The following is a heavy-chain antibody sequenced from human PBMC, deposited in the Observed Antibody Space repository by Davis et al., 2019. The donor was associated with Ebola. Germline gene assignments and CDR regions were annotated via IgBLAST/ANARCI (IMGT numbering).Heavy chain of an antibody. J-gene: IGHJ3*02. D-gene: IGHD1-26*01. Sequence: ASVKVSCKASGYTFKNSAISWVRQAPGQGLEWMGWISAYNGNTAYAQILQGRVTMTTDTPTGTPYMELRSLRSDDTAVYFCARTSIVGTTTTASDIWGQGTKVTVSS. CDR2: ISAYNGNT. CDR1: GYTFKNSA. V-gene: IGHV1-18*01. CDR3: ARTSIVGTTTTASDI.